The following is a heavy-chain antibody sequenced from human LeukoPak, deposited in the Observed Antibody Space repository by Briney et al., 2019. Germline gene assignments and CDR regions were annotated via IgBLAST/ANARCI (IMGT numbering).Heavy chain of an antibody. V-gene: IGHV4-4*07. D-gene: IGHD3-16*01. CDR3: AREGGGGASDY. J-gene: IGHJ4*02. CDR2: IYTSGTT. CDR1: GGSISSYY. Sequence: PSETLSLTCTVSGGSISSYYWSWLRQPAGKGLEWIGRIYTSGTTNYSPSSKSRVTMSVDTSKNQFSLKLSSVTAADTAVYYCAREGGGGASDYWGQGTLVTVSS.